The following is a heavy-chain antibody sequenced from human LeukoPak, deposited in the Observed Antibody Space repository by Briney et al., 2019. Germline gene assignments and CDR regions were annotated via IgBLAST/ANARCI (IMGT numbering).Heavy chain of an antibody. CDR3: ALGRNFLYYFDY. Sequence: GASVKVSCKASGYTFTSYDISWVRQATGQGLEWMGWMNPNSGNTGYAQKFQGRITKTRDTSITTAYMELSSLKSEDTAVYYCALGRNFLYYFDYWGQGTLVTVSS. J-gene: IGHJ4*02. CDR2: MNPNSGNT. D-gene: IGHD2/OR15-2a*01. V-gene: IGHV1-8*01. CDR1: GYTFTSYD.